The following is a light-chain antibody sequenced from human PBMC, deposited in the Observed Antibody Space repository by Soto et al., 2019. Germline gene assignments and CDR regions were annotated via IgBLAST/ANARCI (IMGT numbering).Light chain of an antibody. Sequence: QCALTQPPSVSGSPGQSVTISCSGSSSDVGSHKSVSWYKQAPGTSPKLMIFEVNNRPSGVPDRFSESKSGNTASLTISGLQPEDEADYYCSAYIASITSHVFGTGTKVTVL. CDR1: SSDVGSHKS. CDR2: EVN. J-gene: IGLJ1*01. CDR3: SAYIASITSHV. V-gene: IGLV2-18*02.